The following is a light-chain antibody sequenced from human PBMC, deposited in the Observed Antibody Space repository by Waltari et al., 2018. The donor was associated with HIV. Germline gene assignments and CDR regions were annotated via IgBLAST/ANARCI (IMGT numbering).Light chain of an antibody. V-gene: IGLV1-47*01. CDR3: ATWTDSLSGVV. CDR2: RNI. J-gene: IGLJ2*01. Sequence: QSVLTQSPSASGTPGQRVTISCSGSSSNIGSNYVYWYQQLPCTAPKPRLYRNIQRPSGVPDRFSRSKSGTSASLAISGLRSEDEAHYYCATWTDSLSGVVFGGGTKLRVL. CDR1: SSNIGSNY.